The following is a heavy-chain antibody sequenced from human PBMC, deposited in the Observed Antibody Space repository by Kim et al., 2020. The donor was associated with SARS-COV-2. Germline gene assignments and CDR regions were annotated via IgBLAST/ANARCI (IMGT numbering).Heavy chain of an antibody. D-gene: IGHD3-22*01. Sequence: ASVKVSCKASGYTFTSYDINWVRQATGQGLEWMGWMNPNSGNTGYAQKFQGRVTMTRNTSISTAYMELSSLRSEDTAVYYCAREIEYYDSTPPGSDYWGQGTLVTVSS. CDR1: GYTFTSYD. V-gene: IGHV1-8*01. J-gene: IGHJ4*02. CDR3: AREIEYYDSTPPGSDY. CDR2: MNPNSGNT.